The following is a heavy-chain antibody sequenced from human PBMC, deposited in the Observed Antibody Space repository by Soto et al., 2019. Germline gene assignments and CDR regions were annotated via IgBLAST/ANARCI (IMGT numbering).Heavy chain of an antibody. CDR3: ARDRRGYSGSSGVWFDP. J-gene: IGHJ5*02. Sequence: QVQLQESGPGLVKPSQTLSLTCTVSGGSISSGDYYWSWIRQPPGKGLEWIGYIYYSGSTYYNPSLKSRVTISVDTSKNQFSLKLSSVTAADTAVYYCARDRRGYSGSSGVWFDPWGQGTLVTVSS. CDR1: GGSISSGDYY. D-gene: IGHD1-26*01. CDR2: IYYSGST. V-gene: IGHV4-30-4*01.